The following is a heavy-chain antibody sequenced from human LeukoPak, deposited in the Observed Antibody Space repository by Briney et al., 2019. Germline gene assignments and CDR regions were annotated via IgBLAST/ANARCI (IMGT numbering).Heavy chain of an antibody. CDR3: ARPIRPGNWFDP. Sequence: SETLSLTCTVSGGSISSYYWSWIRQPPGKGPEWIGSIYHTGSTYYNPSLKSRVTISVDTSKNQFSLKLNSVTAADTAVYYCARPIRPGNWFDPWGQGTLVTVSS. CDR1: GGSISSYY. V-gene: IGHV4-59*04. CDR2: IYHTGST. J-gene: IGHJ5*02.